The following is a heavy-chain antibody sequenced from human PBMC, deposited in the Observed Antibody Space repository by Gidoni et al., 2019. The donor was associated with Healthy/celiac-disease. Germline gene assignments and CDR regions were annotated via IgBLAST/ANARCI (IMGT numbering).Heavy chain of an antibody. CDR3: ASYWPLTGRYYYYYMDV. D-gene: IGHD1-20*01. CDR2: ISGSGGST. Sequence: EVQLLESGGGLVQPGGSLRLSCAASGFTFSSYAMSWVRQAPGKGLEWVSAISGSGGSTYYADSVKGRFTISRDKSKNTLYLQMNSLRAEDTAVYYCASYWPLTGRYYYYYMDVWGKGTTVTVSS. V-gene: IGHV3-23*01. J-gene: IGHJ6*03. CDR1: GFTFSSYA.